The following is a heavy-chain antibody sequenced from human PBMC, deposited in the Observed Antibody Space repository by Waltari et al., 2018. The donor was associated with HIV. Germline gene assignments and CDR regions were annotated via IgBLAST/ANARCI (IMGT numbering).Heavy chain of an antibody. D-gene: IGHD3-16*01. CDR1: GLIFRDYP. CDR2: IRSKAYGETA. CDR3: TKGGGKSPGLSV. J-gene: IGHJ6*02. Sequence: HLVQSGGGFTQPGRSLRLSCAASGLIFRDYPMSWFRQAPGKGLEWGGFIRSKAYGETAEYAAALEGRFTISRDDSRGIGYLQMDGLKIEDTGVYYCTKGGGKSPGLSVWGQGTTVTVSS. V-gene: IGHV3-49*03.